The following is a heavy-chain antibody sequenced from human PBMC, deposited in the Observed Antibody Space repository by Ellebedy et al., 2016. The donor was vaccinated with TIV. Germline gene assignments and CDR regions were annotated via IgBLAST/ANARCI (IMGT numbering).Heavy chain of an antibody. CDR2: ISRTDDST. V-gene: IGHV3-23*01. Sequence: GGSLRLXCTASGFTFSNYVMSWVRQAPGKGLKWVSGISRTDDSTYYADSVKGRFTISRDDPKSTLYLQMNNLRAEDTAVYYGAKDRDDAGDFVFDSWGQGTLVTVSS. J-gene: IGHJ4*02. D-gene: IGHD4-17*01. CDR1: GFTFSNYV. CDR3: AKDRDDAGDFVFDS.